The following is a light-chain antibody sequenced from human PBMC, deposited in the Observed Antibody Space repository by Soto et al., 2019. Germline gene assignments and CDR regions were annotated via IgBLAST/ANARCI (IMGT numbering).Light chain of an antibody. V-gene: IGKV1-9*01. CDR1: QGISTY. J-gene: IGKJ4*01. CDR3: QQLNSYLPLT. CDR2: AAS. Sequence: IQLTQSPSSLSASVGDRVTITCRASQGISTYLAWYQQKPGKAPKLLIYAASSIQSGVPSRFSGSGSGTDFTLTISSLQPEDFATYYCQQLNSYLPLTFGGGTKVEIK.